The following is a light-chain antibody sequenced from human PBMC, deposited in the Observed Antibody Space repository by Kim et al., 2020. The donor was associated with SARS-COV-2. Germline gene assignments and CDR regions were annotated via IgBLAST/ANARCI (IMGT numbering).Light chain of an antibody. V-gene: IGKV3-11*01. CDR1: QSISSY. J-gene: IGKJ4*01. CDR2: DAS. Sequence: SLSPGDRATLSCRASQSISSYLAWYQQKPGQPPRLLIYDASNRATGIPARFSASGSGADFTLIISSLEPEDFAIYYCQQRSSWPLTFGGGTKLEI. CDR3: QQRSSWPLT.